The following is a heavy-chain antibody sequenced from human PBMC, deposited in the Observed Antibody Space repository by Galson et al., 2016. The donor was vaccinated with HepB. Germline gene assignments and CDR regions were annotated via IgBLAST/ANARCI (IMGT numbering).Heavy chain of an antibody. CDR1: GASIRRYY. D-gene: IGHD3-10*01. V-gene: IGHV4-59*12. Sequence: ETLSLTCTVSGASIRRYYWSWIRQSPGKGLEWIGFIYHLGNTDYNPSLESRVTISLDTSKSLFSLIVRSVTAADTAFFYCATITFAHGFDIWGQGAAVTVSS. CDR2: IYHLGNT. CDR3: ATITFAHGFDI. J-gene: IGHJ3*02.